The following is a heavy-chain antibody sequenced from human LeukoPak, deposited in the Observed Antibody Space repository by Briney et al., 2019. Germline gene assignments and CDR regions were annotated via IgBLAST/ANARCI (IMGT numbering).Heavy chain of an antibody. CDR3: ATAPRGKPYYYGHALDI. J-gene: IGHJ3*02. Sequence: ASVKVSCKVSGYTLTELSMHWVRQAPGKGLEWMGGFDPEDGETIYAQKFQGRVTMTEDTSTDTAYMELSSLRSEDTAVYYCATAPRGKPYYYGHALDIWGQGTMVTVSS. D-gene: IGHD3-10*01. V-gene: IGHV1-24*01. CDR1: GYTLTELS. CDR2: FDPEDGET.